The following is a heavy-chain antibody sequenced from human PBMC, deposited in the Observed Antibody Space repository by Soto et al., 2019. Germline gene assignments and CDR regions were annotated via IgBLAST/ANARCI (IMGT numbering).Heavy chain of an antibody. CDR2: ISAYNGNT. J-gene: IGHJ5*02. V-gene: IGHV1-18*01. CDR3: ARDRFPDRLNGIAAGDGANWFDP. Sequence: ASVKVSCKASGYTFTSYGISWVRQAPGQGLEWMGWISAYNGNTNYAQKLQGRVTMTTDTSTSTAYMELRSLRSDDTAVYYCARDRFPDRLNGIAAGDGANWFDPWGQGTLVTVSS. D-gene: IGHD6-13*01. CDR1: GYTFTSYG.